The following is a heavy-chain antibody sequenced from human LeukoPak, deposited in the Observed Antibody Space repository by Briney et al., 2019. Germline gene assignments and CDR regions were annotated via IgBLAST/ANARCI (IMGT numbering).Heavy chain of an antibody. CDR3: AKGLRYYDSSGNDY. CDR2: ISGSGGST. Sequence: GGSLRLSCAASGFTFSSYAMSWVRQAPGKGLEWVSAISGSGGSTYYADSVEGRFTISRDNSKNTLYLQMNSLRAEDTAVYYCAKGLRYYDSSGNDYWGQGTLVTVSS. J-gene: IGHJ4*02. V-gene: IGHV3-23*01. D-gene: IGHD3-22*01. CDR1: GFTFSSYA.